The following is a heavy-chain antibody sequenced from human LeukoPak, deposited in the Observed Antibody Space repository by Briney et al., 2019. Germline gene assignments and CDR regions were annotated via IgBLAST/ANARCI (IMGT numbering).Heavy chain of an antibody. D-gene: IGHD6-13*01. CDR3: ATQLVGAFDI. CDR1: GYTFTSYD. Sequence: GASVKVSCKASGYTFTSYDINWVRQAPGQGLEWMGWINPNSGGTNYAQKFQGWVTMTRDTSISTAYMELSRLRSDDTAVYYCATQLVGAFDIWGQGTMVTVSS. CDR2: INPNSGGT. V-gene: IGHV1-2*04. J-gene: IGHJ3*02.